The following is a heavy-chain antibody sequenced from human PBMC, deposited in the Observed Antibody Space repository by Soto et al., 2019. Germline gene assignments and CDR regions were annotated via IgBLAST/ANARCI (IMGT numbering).Heavy chain of an antibody. CDR2: INPNSGGT. CDR1: GYSFTGYY. Sequence: GESLKISCKGSGYSFTGYYMHWVRQAPGQGLEWMGWINPNSGGTNYAQKFQGWVTMTRDTSISTAYMELSRLRSDDTAVYYCARDSYSSGRGTNWFDPWGQGTLVTVSS. V-gene: IGHV1-2*04. D-gene: IGHD6-19*01. J-gene: IGHJ5*02. CDR3: ARDSYSSGRGTNWFDP.